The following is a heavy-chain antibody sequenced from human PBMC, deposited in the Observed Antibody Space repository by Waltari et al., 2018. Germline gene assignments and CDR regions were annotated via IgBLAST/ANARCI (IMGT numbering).Heavy chain of an antibody. CDR1: GFTFSSYA. CDR2: IYSGGSST. J-gene: IGHJ3*02. Sequence: EVQLLESGGGLVQPGGSLRLSCAASGFTFSSYALSWVRQAPGKGLELVSVIYSGGSSTYYADSVKGRFTISRDNSKNTLYLQMNSLRAEDTAVYYCAKGWRFWSGIRAFDIWGQGTMVTVSS. V-gene: IGHV3-23*03. D-gene: IGHD3-3*01. CDR3: AKGWRFWSGIRAFDI.